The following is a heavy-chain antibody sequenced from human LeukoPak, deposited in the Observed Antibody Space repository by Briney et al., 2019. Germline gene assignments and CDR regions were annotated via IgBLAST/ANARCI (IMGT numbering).Heavy chain of an antibody. CDR3: AREVGGGASGQ. V-gene: IGHV3-66*01. D-gene: IGHD3-16*01. Sequence: PGESLRLSCAASGFTVSSNYMSWVRQVPGKGLEWVSVIYSDGTISYAASVKGRFTISRDNSENTLYLQMNSLRVEDTAVYYCAREVGGGASGQWGQGTLVTVSS. CDR1: GFTVSSNY. J-gene: IGHJ4*02. CDR2: IYSDGTI.